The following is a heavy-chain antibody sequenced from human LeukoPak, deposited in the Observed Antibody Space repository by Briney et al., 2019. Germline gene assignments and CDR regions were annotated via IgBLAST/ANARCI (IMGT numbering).Heavy chain of an antibody. CDR3: ARATDCSSTSCYGIYAFDI. CDR2: IWYDGSNK. CDR1: GFTFSNHG. V-gene: IGHV3-33*01. Sequence: GGSLRLSCAASGFTFSNHGMHWVRQAPGKGPEWVALIWYDGSNKYYGDSVKGRFTISRDNSKNTVYLQMNSLRAEDTGVYYCARATDCSSTSCYGIYAFDIWGQGTMVTVSS. D-gene: IGHD2-2*01. J-gene: IGHJ3*02.